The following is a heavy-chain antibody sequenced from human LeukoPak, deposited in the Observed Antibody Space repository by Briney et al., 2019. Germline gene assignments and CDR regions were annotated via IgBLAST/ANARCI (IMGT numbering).Heavy chain of an antibody. CDR3: ARDKHITIFGVVIKHGMDV. D-gene: IGHD3-3*01. CDR2: ISSSSSYI. J-gene: IGHJ6*02. V-gene: IGHV3-21*01. CDR1: GFTFSSYS. Sequence: GGSLRLSCAASGFTFSSYSMNWVRQAPGRGLEWVSSISSSSSYIYYADSVKGRFTISRDNAKNSLYLQMNSLRAEDTAVYYCARDKHITIFGVVIKHGMDVWGQGTTVTVSS.